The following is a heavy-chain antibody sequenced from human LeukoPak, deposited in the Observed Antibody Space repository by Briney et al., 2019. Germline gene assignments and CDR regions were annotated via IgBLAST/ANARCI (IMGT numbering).Heavy chain of an antibody. D-gene: IGHD1-7*01. Sequence: GGSLRLSCAASGFSFRSYFMYWVRQAPGRGRVWVSRINTDGRDTEYADPVKGRFTISRDNAKNTLYMQMNSLREEDTAVYYCVAYNWNYPDYWGQGTLVTVSS. CDR3: VAYNWNYPDY. J-gene: IGHJ4*02. CDR1: GFSFRSYF. CDR2: INTDGRDT. V-gene: IGHV3-74*03.